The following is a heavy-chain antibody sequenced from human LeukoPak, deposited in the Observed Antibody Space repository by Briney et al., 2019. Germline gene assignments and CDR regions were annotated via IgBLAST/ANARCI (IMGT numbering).Heavy chain of an antibody. CDR1: GYTFTSYF. J-gene: IGHJ5*02. CDR2: VNPSSGST. V-gene: IGHV1-46*01. CDR3: ARAVGPRGGNWLDP. Sequence: ASVKVSCKASGYTFTSYFMHWVRQAPGQGLEWMGVVNPSSGSTTYSQKFQGRVTMTRDTSTSTVYMDLSSLRSEDTAVYYCARAVGPRGGNWLDPWGQGTLVTVSS. D-gene: IGHD1-26*01.